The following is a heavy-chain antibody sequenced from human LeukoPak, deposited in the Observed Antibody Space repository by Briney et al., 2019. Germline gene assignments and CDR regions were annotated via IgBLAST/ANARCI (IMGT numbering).Heavy chain of an antibody. CDR3: ARVALVVVPAEDGYFDY. CDR1: GYTFTGYY. J-gene: IGHJ4*02. Sequence: ASVKVSCKASGYTFTGYYMHWVRQAPGQGLEWMGWINPNSGGTNYAQKFQGRVTMTRDTSISTAYMELSRLRSDDTAVYYCARVALVVVPAEDGYFDYWGQGTLVTVSS. D-gene: IGHD2-2*01. V-gene: IGHV1-2*02. CDR2: INPNSGGT.